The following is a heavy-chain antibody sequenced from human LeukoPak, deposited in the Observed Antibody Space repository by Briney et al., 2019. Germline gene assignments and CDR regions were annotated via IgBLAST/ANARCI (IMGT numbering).Heavy chain of an antibody. CDR1: GFTFSSHW. D-gene: IGHD3-22*01. CDR2: IKQDGNEE. V-gene: IGHV3-7*01. Sequence: GGSLRLSCAASGFTFSSHWMSWVRQAPGKGLEWVANIKQDGNEEYYVDSVKGRFTISRDNAKNSLYLQTNSLRAEDTAVYYCVKYYHDSSGYSHFDYWGQGTLVTVSS. J-gene: IGHJ4*02. CDR3: VKYYHDSSGYSHFDY.